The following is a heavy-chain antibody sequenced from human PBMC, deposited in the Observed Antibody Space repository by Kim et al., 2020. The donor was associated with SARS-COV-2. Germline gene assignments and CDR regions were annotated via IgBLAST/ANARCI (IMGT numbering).Heavy chain of an antibody. J-gene: IGHJ4*02. CDR2: IYTSGST. V-gene: IGHV4-61*02. CDR3: ARSEGITMVRGPPRYYFDY. D-gene: IGHD3-10*01. Sequence: SETLSLTCTVSGGSISSGSYYWSWIRQPAGKGLEWIGRIYTSGSTNYNPSLKSRVTISVDTSKNQFSLKLSSVTAADTAVYYCARSEGITMVRGPPRYYFDYWGQGTLVTVSS. CDR1: GGSISSGSYY.